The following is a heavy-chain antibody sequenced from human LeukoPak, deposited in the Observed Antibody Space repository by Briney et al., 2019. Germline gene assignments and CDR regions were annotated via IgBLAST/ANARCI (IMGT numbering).Heavy chain of an antibody. CDR2: IYYSGGT. CDR3: ARQAKDYDILTGETYYFDY. Sequence: PSETLSLTCTVSGGSISSSSYYWGWIRQPPGKGLEWIGSIYYSGGTYYNPSLKSRVTISVDTSKNQFSLKLSSVTAADTAEYYCARQAKDYDILTGETYYFDYWGQGTLVTVSS. V-gene: IGHV4-39*01. CDR1: GGSISSSSYY. J-gene: IGHJ4*02. D-gene: IGHD3-9*01.